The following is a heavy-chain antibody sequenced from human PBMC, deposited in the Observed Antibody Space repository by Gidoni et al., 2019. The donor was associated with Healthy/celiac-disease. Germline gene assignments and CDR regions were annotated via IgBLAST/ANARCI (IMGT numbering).Heavy chain of an antibody. CDR3: ARGNYYDSSGYYPLPRY. Sequence: QVQLVPSGAELKMPGSSVKVSCKPSGATFSSYAISWVRQAPGQGLEWMGGIIPSFGTANYAKKFQGRVTITADESTSTAYMELSSLRSEDTAVYYCARGNYYDSSGYYPLPRYWGQGTLVTVSS. J-gene: IGHJ4*02. CDR2: IIPSFGTA. D-gene: IGHD3-22*01. CDR1: GATFSSYA. V-gene: IGHV1-69*01.